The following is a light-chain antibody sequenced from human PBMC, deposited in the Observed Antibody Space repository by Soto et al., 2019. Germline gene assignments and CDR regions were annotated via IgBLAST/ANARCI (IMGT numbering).Light chain of an antibody. V-gene: IGLV2-8*01. CDR1: SSDVGGYNY. CDR2: EVS. CDR3: SSYAGSNSVV. J-gene: IGLJ2*01. Sequence: QSALTQPPSASGSPGQSVTISCTGTSSDVGGYNYVSWYQQHPGKAPKLMIYEVSKRPSGVPDRFSGSKSGNTASLTVSGRQAEDEADYYCSSYAGSNSVVFGGGTQLTVL.